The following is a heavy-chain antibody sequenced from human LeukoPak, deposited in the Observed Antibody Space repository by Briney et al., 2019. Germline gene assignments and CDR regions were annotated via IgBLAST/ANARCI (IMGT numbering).Heavy chain of an antibody. Sequence: GASVKVSCKVSGYTLTELSMHWVRQAPGRGLEWMGGFDPEDGETIYAQKFQGRVTMTEDTSTDTAYMELSSLRSEDTAVYYCARVPGIVVVTGPGGWFDPWGQGTLVTVSS. D-gene: IGHD3-22*01. CDR2: FDPEDGET. V-gene: IGHV1-24*01. J-gene: IGHJ5*02. CDR1: GYTLTELS. CDR3: ARVPGIVVVTGPGGWFDP.